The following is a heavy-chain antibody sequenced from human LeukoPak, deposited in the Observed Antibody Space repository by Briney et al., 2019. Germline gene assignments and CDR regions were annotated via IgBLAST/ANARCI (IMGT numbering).Heavy chain of an antibody. J-gene: IGHJ3*02. CDR2: ISSSRSYI. D-gene: IGHD2-21*02. V-gene: IGHV3-21*01. CDR3: ARQRCGGDCYSGAFDI. CDR1: GFTFSSYS. Sequence: GGSLRLSCAASGFTFSSYSMNWVHQAPGKGLEWVSFISSSRSYIYYADSVKGRFTISRDNAKNSLYLQMNSLRAEDTALYYCARQRCGGDCYSGAFDIWGQGTMVTVSS.